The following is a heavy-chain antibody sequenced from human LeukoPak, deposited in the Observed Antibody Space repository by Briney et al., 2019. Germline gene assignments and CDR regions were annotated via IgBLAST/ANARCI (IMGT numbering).Heavy chain of an antibody. CDR2: ISSSGSTI. CDR3: AKEKELSTYYDFWSGYRSDAFDI. Sequence: PGGSLRLSCAASGFTLSNHWMIWVRRAPGKGLEWVSYISSSGSTIYYADSVKGRFTISRDNAKNSLYLQMNSLRAEDTAVYYCAKEKELSTYYDFWSGYRSDAFDIWGQGTMVTVSS. V-gene: IGHV3-11*01. J-gene: IGHJ3*02. D-gene: IGHD3-3*01. CDR1: GFTLSNHW.